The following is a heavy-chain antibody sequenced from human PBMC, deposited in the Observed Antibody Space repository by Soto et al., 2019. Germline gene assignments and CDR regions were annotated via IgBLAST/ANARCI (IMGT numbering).Heavy chain of an antibody. D-gene: IGHD5-18*01. V-gene: IGHV1-69*13. CDR1: GGTFSSYA. CDR3: ARDWGRRGYSAYYGMDV. J-gene: IGHJ6*02. CDR2: IIPIFGTA. Sequence: ASVKVSCKASGGTFSSYAISWVRQAPGQGLEWMGRIIPIFGTANYAQKIQGKVTITADESTSTAYMELSRLRSEDTTVYYCARDWGRRGYSAYYGMDVWGQGTTVTVSS.